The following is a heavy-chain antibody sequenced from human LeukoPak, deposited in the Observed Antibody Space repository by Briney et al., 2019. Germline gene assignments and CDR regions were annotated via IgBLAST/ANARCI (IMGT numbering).Heavy chain of an antibody. J-gene: IGHJ5*02. CDR2: IYYSGST. CDR1: GGFISNHY. Sequence: SETLSLTCTVSGGFISNHYWSWIRQPAGKGLEWIGYIYYSGSTNYNPSLKSRVTISVDTSKNQFSLKLSSVTAADTAVYYCAGAGPYDYVWGSYNWFDPWGQGTLVTVSS. D-gene: IGHD3-16*01. V-gene: IGHV4-59*08. CDR3: AGAGPYDYVWGSYNWFDP.